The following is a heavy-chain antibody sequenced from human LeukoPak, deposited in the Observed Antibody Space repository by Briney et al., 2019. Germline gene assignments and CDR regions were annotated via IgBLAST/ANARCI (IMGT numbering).Heavy chain of an antibody. CDR3: ARNGIMGAGYYFDY. J-gene: IGHJ4*02. D-gene: IGHD1-26*01. Sequence: GGSLRLSCAASGFTFSSYSMNWVRQAPGKGLEWVSSISSSSSYIYYADSVKGRFTISRDNAKNSLYLQMNSLRAEDTAVYYSARNGIMGAGYYFDYWGQGTLVTVSS. V-gene: IGHV3-21*01. CDR1: GFTFSSYS. CDR2: ISSSSSYI.